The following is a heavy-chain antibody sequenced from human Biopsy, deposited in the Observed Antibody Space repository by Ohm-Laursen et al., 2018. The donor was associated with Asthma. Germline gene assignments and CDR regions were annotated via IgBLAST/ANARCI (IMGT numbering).Heavy chain of an antibody. D-gene: IGHD3-9*01. CDR2: INAGNGNT. J-gene: IGHJ3*01. Sequence: ASVKVSCKASGYNFISFAIHWVRQAPGQRLEWMGWINAGNGNTKYSQKFQGRLTISRDTSASTAYMDLRSLRSEDTAMYYCARTYYDFLTGQVNDAFALWGQGTMVTVSS. V-gene: IGHV1-3*01. CDR3: ARTYYDFLTGQVNDAFAL. CDR1: GYNFISFA.